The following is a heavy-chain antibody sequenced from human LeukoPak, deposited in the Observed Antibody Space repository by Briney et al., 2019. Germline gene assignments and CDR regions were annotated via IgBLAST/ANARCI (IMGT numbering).Heavy chain of an antibody. CDR1: GGSISSYY. V-gene: IGHV4-59*08. CDR2: IYYSGST. CDR3: ARRWLQFPDAFDI. Sequence: PSETLSLTCTVSGGSISSYYWSWIRQPPGKGLEWIGYIYYSGSTNYNPSLKSRVTISVDTSKNQFSLKLSSVTAADTAVYYCARRWLQFPDAFDIWGQGTMVTVSS. J-gene: IGHJ3*02. D-gene: IGHD5-12*01.